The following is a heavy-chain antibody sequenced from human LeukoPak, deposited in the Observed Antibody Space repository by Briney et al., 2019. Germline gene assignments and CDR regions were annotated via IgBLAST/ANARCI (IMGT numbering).Heavy chain of an antibody. V-gene: IGHV4-31*03. CDR1: GGSISSGGYY. CDR3: ARVRIAVAGGVE. D-gene: IGHD6-19*01. J-gene: IGHJ4*02. Sequence: SETLSLTCTVSGGSISSGGYYWSWIRQHPGKGLEWVGYIYYSGSTYYNPSLKSRVTISVDTSKNQFSLKLSSVTAADTAVYYCARVRIAVAGGVEWGQGTLVTVSS. CDR2: IYYSGST.